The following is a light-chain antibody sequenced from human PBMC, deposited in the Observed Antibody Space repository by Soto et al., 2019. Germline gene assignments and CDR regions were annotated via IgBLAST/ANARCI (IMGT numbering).Light chain of an antibody. J-gene: IGLJ1*01. CDR2: GNS. Sequence: QSVLTQPPSVSGAPGQRVTISCTGSSSNIGAGYDVHWYQQLPGTAPKLLIYGNSNRPSGVPDRFSGSKSGTSASLAITGLQAEDEADYYCQSYDSSRRVFGNGTKVTVL. CDR3: QSYDSSRRV. CDR1: SSNIGAGYD. V-gene: IGLV1-40*01.